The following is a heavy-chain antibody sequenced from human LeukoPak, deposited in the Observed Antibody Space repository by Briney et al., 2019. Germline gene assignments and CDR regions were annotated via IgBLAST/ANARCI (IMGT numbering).Heavy chain of an antibody. V-gene: IGHV3-23*01. J-gene: IGHJ3*02. CDR3: AKHRMWSDDAFDI. CDR1: GFTFSSYA. Sequence: PGGSLRLSCAASGFTFSSYAMSWVRQAPRKGLEWVSAISGSGGSAYYADSVKGRFTISRDNSKNTLYLQMNSLRADDTAVYYCAKHRMWSDDAFDIWGQGTMVTVSS. D-gene: IGHD1-26*01. CDR2: ISGSGGSA.